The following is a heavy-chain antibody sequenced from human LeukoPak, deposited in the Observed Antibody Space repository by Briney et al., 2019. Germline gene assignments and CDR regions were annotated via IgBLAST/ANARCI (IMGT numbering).Heavy chain of an antibody. CDR3: ARLDCGGDCYVDY. CDR2: VYYSGTT. V-gene: IGHV4-59*08. CDR1: GASFTSNY. D-gene: IGHD2-21*02. Sequence: SETLSLTCTVSGASFTSNYWSWIRQPPGKGLEWIGYVYYSGTTTYNPSLERRVTMSVDMSKIQFSLRLNSVTATDTAVYYCARLDCGGDCYVDYWGQGTLVTVSS. J-gene: IGHJ4*02.